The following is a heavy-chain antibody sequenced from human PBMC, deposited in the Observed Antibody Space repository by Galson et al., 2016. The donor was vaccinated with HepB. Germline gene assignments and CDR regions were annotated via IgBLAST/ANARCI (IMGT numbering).Heavy chain of an antibody. CDR3: ARQLTVGTGNPGYWFDP. CDR2: LHNGGNT. Sequence: SETLSLTCTVSGGSVNINTNYWGWIRQPPGKGLEWIGILHNGGNTYYSPSLRSRVTISVDTSKNQFSLRLNSVTAADTAVYYCARQLTVGTGNPGYWFDPWGQGTLVTVSS. D-gene: IGHD2-21*02. J-gene: IGHJ5*02. CDR1: GGSVNINTNY. V-gene: IGHV4-39*01.